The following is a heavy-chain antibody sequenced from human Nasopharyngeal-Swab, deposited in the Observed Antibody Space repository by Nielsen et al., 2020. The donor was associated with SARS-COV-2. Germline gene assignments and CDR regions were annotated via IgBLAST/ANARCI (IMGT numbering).Heavy chain of an antibody. V-gene: IGHV3-74*01. D-gene: IGHD3-16*01. J-gene: IGHJ3*02. Sequence: GESLKISCAASGFTFSRYWMHWVRQVPGKGLVWVSRIINDETTTRYADSVKGRFTISRDNAKNTLYLQMNSLRAEDTAVYFCATGGRSAFEIWGQGTMVT. CDR1: GFTFSRYW. CDR3: ATGGRSAFEI. CDR2: IINDETTT.